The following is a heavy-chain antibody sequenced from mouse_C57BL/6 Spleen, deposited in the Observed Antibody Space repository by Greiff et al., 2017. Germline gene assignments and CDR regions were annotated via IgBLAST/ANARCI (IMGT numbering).Heavy chain of an antibody. D-gene: IGHD1-1*01. V-gene: IGHV1-82*01. CDR1: GYAFGSSW. CDR2: IYPGDGDT. Sequence: QVQLKQSGPELVKPGASVKISCKASGYAFGSSWLNWVKQRPGKGLEWIGRIYPGDGDTNYNGKFKGKATLTADKSSSTAYMQLSSLTSEDSAVYFCARGYGSREAWFAYGGQGTLVTVSA. J-gene: IGHJ3*01. CDR3: ARGYGSREAWFAY.